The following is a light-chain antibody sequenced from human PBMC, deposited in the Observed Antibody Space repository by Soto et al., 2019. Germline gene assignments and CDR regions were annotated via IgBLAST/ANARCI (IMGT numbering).Light chain of an antibody. CDR3: QQYNSYSRT. CDR2: DAS. V-gene: IGKV1-5*01. CDR1: QTITNW. J-gene: IGKJ1*01. Sequence: DIQMTQSPSTLSASVGDRVTITCRASQTITNWLAWYQQKPGKAPRLLIYDASSLESWVPSRFSGSGSGTEFTLTISSLQSEDFATYYCQQYNSYSRTFGQGTKVDI.